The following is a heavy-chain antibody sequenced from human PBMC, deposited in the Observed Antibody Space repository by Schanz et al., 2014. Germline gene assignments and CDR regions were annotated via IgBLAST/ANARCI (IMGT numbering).Heavy chain of an antibody. V-gene: IGHV3-48*04. CDR3: AREQIMAAAGLVDY. CDR2: ISGTTTYT. CDR1: GFTFSSYA. J-gene: IGHJ4*01. D-gene: IGHD6-13*01. Sequence: EGQLLESGGGLIQPGGSLRLSCAASGFTFSSYAMSWVPQAPGKGLEWVSYISGTTTYTNYADSVKGRFTISRDNAKNSLYLQMNSLRAEDTAVYYCAREQIMAAAGLVDYWGHGTLVTVSS.